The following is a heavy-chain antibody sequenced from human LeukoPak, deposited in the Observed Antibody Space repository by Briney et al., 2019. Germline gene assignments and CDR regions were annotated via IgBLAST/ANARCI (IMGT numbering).Heavy chain of an antibody. Sequence: GESLQISRQGSGYSFTSYWIGWVRQMPGKGLEWMGIIYPGDSDTRYSPSFQGQVTISADKSISTAYLQWSSLKASDTAMYYCARLSSGYYYGFSYFDYWGQGTLVTVSS. V-gene: IGHV5-51*01. CDR2: IYPGDSDT. CDR1: GYSFTSYW. J-gene: IGHJ4*02. CDR3: ARLSSGYYYGFSYFDY. D-gene: IGHD3-22*01.